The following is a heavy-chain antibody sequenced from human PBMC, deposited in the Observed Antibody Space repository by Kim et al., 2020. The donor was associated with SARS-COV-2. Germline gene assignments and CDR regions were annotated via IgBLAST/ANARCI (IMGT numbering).Heavy chain of an antibody. D-gene: IGHD6-13*01. V-gene: IGHV3-11*01. J-gene: IGHJ4*02. Sequence: DCVKGRFTTTRENGKNTLSVQMNSLRAEDTAVYYCARVGSTVAAGSIDYWGQGTLVTVSS. CDR3: ARVGSTVAAGSIDY.